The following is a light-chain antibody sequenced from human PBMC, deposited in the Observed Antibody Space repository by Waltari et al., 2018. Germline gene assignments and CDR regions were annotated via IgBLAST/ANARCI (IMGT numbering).Light chain of an antibody. CDR2: GAS. CDR3: QQSYTTVWT. CDR1: QTISTS. V-gene: IGKV1-39*01. Sequence: TCRAMQTISTSLNWHQQKPGAPPKLLIYGASNLQSGVPSRFTGRGAGTNFTLTISSLQPEDFATYFCQQSYTTVWTFGQGTKVEVK. J-gene: IGKJ1*01.